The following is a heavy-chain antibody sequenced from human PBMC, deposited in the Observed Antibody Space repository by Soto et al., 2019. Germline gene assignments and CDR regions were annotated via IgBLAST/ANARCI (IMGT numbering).Heavy chain of an antibody. D-gene: IGHD1-1*01. J-gene: IGHJ6*02. Sequence: EVQLLESGGGLVQPGGSLRLSCAASGFTFSTYAMNWVRQAPGNGLGWVSAISGSGGSIHYADSVKGRFTFARDNSKNTLSLQMNSLRDEDTTVYHCVKGYWKGDVWGQGTTVTVSS. CDR2: ISGSGGSI. CDR1: GFTFSTYA. CDR3: VKGYWKGDV. V-gene: IGHV3-23*01.